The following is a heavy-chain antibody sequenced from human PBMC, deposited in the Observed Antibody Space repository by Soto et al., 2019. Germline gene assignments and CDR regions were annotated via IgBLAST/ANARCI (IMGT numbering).Heavy chain of an antibody. CDR3: AKGNMITFGGVIAAAHDAFDI. CDR1: GFTFSSYA. Sequence: GGSLRLSCAASGFTFSSYAMNWVRQAPGKGLEWVSAISGSGGSTYYADSVKGRFTISRDNSKNTLYLQMNSLRAEDTAVYYCAKGNMITFGGVIAAAHDAFDIWGQGTMVTVSS. D-gene: IGHD3-16*02. J-gene: IGHJ3*02. V-gene: IGHV3-23*01. CDR2: ISGSGGST.